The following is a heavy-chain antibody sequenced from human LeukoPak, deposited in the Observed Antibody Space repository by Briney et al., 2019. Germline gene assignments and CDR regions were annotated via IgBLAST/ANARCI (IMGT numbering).Heavy chain of an antibody. J-gene: IGHJ5*02. CDR3: ARPLGYCSGGSCYYTNWFDP. D-gene: IGHD2-15*01. CDR1: GGSISSYY. CDR2: IYYSGST. V-gene: IGHV4-59*08. Sequence: SETLSLTCTVSGGSISSYYWSWIRQPPGKGLEWIGYIYYSGSTNYNPSLKSRVTISVDTSKNQFSLKLSSVTAADTAVYYCARPLGYCSGGSCYYTNWFDPWGQGTLVTVSS.